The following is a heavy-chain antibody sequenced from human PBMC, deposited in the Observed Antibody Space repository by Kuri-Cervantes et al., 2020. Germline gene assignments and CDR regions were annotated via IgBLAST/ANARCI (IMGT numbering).Heavy chain of an antibody. V-gene: IGHV3-21*04. J-gene: IGHJ4*02. CDR3: AKDIMGFNTMVRVGLDY. D-gene: IGHD3-10*01. CDR2: ITSTSSKI. CDR1: GFASGLTFSSYS. Sequence: GGSLRLSCAASGFASGLTFSSYSMNWVRQAPGKGLEWVSSITSTSSKIDYADSVKGRFTISRDNAKNSLYLQMNSLRAEDTALYYCAKDIMGFNTMVRVGLDYWGQGTLVTVSS.